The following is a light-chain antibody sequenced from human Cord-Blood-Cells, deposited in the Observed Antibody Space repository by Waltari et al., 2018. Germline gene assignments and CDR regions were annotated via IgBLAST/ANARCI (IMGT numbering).Light chain of an antibody. CDR1: QDISNY. CDR3: QQYDNLPLT. CDR2: EAS. Sequence: DIQMTQSPSSLSASVGDRVTITCQASQDISNYLNWYQQKPGKAPKLLIYEASNLETGVPERVSGSGSGTDFTFTISSLQPEDIATYYCQQYDNLPLTFGGGTKVEIK. J-gene: IGKJ4*01. V-gene: IGKV1-33*01.